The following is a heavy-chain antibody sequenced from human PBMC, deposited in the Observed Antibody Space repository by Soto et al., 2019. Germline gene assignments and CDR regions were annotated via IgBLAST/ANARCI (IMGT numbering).Heavy chain of an antibody. CDR1: GGTFSSYS. V-gene: IGHV1-69*01. CDR3: ARDGGRHSGGIDY. D-gene: IGHD1-26*01. Sequence: QVQLVQSGAEVKKPGSSVKVSCKASGGTFSSYSINWVRQAPGQGLEWMGEIIPICGTANYAQKFQGRLTIAADESTSTAYTALSSLRSEDTAVYYCARDGGRHSGGIDYWCQGTLVTVS. CDR2: IIPICGTA. J-gene: IGHJ4*02.